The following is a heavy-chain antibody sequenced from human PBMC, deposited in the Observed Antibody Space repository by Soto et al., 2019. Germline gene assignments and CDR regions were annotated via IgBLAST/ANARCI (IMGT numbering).Heavy chain of an antibody. CDR3: ARVYCSSTSCYGPWFDP. CDR2: MNPNSGNT. Sequence: ASVKVSCKASGYTFTSYDINWVRQATGQGLEWMGWMNPNSGNTGYAQKFQGRVTMTRNTSISTAYMELSSLRSEDTAVYYCARVYCSSTSCYGPWFDPWGQGTLVTVSS. V-gene: IGHV1-8*01. D-gene: IGHD2-2*01. J-gene: IGHJ5*02. CDR1: GYTFTSYD.